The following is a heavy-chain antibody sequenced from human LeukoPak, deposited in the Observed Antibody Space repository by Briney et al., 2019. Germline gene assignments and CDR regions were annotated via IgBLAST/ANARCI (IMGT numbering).Heavy chain of an antibody. J-gene: IGHJ4*02. Sequence: PSETLSLTCAVSGDSISSNNWWTWVRQPPGKGLEWIGEISHGGSTNYNPSLKSRLTISVDKSENHFSLKLSSVTAADTAVYYCAKNSGNSDFDYWGQGTLITVSS. V-gene: IGHV4-4*02. CDR1: GDSISSNNW. CDR3: AKNSGNSDFDY. D-gene: IGHD1-26*01. CDR2: ISHGGST.